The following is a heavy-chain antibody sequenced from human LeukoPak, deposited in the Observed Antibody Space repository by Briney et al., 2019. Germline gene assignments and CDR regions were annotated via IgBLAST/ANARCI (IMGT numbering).Heavy chain of an antibody. CDR2: IIPIFGTA. D-gene: IGHD6-19*01. J-gene: IGHJ4*02. CDR3: ASAVLDSQWLVEGVFDY. Sequence: ASVKVSCKASGGTFSSYAISWVRQAPGQGLEWMGGIIPIFGTANYAQKFQGRVTITADKSTSTAYMELSSLRSEDTAVYYCASAVLDSQWLVEGVFDYWGQGTLVTVSS. V-gene: IGHV1-69*06. CDR1: GGTFSSYA.